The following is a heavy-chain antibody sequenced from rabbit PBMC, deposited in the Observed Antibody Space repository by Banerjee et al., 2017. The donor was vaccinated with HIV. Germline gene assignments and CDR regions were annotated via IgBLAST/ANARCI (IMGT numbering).Heavy chain of an antibody. J-gene: IGHJ4*01. D-gene: IGHD1-1*01. CDR1: GFDLSSYYY. CDR2: IYTGDGNT. Sequence: QQQLVESGGDLVKPEGSLTLTCKASGFDLSSYYYMCWVRQAPGKGLEWIACIYTGDGNTYYASWAKGRFTISKTSSTTVTLQMTSLTAADTATYFCARNADGNYITDLWGPGTLVTVS. V-gene: IGHV1S45*01. CDR3: ARNADGNYITDL.